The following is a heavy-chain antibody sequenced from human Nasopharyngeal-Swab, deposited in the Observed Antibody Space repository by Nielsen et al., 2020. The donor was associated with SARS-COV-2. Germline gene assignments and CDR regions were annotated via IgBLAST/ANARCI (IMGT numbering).Heavy chain of an antibody. D-gene: IGHD3-3*01. CDR3: ARGGITIFGVVSNLDY. V-gene: IGHV1-69*01. Sequence: WVRQAPGQGLEWMGGIIPIFGTANYAQKFQGRVTITADESTSTAYMELSSLRSEDTAVYYCARGGITIFGVVSNLDYWGHGTLVTVSS. J-gene: IGHJ4*01. CDR2: IIPIFGTA.